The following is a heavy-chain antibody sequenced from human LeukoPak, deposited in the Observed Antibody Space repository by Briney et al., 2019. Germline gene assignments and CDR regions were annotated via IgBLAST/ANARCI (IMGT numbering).Heavy chain of an antibody. CDR3: ARYCSGATCYSPKLFDS. V-gene: IGHV4-38-2*01. D-gene: IGHD2-15*01. CDR2: IYHSGNT. Sequence: SETLSLTCAVSGYSISTGYHWGWIRQSPGMGLEWIGSIYHSGNTYYNPSLKSRVTISVDTSMNQFSLKRTSGTAADTAVYARARYCSGATCYSPKLFDSWGQGTLVTVSS. CDR1: GYSISTGYH. J-gene: IGHJ4*02.